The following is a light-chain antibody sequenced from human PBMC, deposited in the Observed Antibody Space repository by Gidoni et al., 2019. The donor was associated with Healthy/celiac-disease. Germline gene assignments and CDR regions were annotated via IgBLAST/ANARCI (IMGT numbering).Light chain of an antibody. J-gene: IGKJ3*01. CDR1: QSISSW. CDR2: KAS. Sequence: DIQMTQSPSTLSASVGDRVTITCRASQSISSWLAWYQQKPGKAPKLLIYKASSLESGVPSRFSGSGSGTEFTLTISSLQPDDFATYYCQQYNSSSATFTFXPXTKVDIK. CDR3: QQYNSSSATFT. V-gene: IGKV1-5*03.